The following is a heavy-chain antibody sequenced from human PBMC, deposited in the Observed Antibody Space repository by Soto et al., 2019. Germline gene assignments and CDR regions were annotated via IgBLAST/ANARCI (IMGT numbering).Heavy chain of an antibody. J-gene: IGHJ4*02. D-gene: IGHD3-9*01. CDR1: GFTFSSYI. CDR3: AKVMIPNYDINFDQ. CDR2: ISSDGGTT. Sequence: EVQLLESGGGLVQPGGSLRLSCAASGFTFSSYIMSWVRQAPGKGLEWVSGISSDGGTTYYADSVKGRFTMSRDNSKNTLCLQMTSLRAEDTALYYCAKVMIPNYDINFDQGGQGTLVTVSS. V-gene: IGHV3-23*01.